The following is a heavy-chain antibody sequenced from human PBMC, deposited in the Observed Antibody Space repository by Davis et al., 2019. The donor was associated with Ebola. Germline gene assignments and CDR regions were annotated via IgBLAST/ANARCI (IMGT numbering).Heavy chain of an antibody. CDR3: AREKGGDYRALVYYYYGMDV. D-gene: IGHD4-17*01. Sequence: GESLKISCAASGFTFSTYAMTWVRQAPGKGLEWVSGITGSGGSTYYADSVKGRFTISRDNSKNMLFLQMNSLRAEDTAVYYCAREKGGDYRALVYYYYGMDVWGKGTTVTVSS. CDR1: GFTFSTYA. J-gene: IGHJ6*04. V-gene: IGHV3-23*01. CDR2: ITGSGGST.